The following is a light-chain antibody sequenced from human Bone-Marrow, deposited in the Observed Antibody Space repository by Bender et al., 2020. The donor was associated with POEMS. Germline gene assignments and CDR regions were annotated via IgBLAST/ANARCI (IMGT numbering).Light chain of an antibody. Sequence: SYELTQPPSVSVAPGNTASIACGGENIGAESVHWYQQKPGQAPILLISFDVDRPSGHPERFAGSSSGTKVTLTISGVLAEDEADYYCQSAASSSAPWVFGGGTKLTVL. J-gene: IGLJ3*02. CDR2: FDV. CDR1: NIGAES. CDR3: QSAASSSAPWV. V-gene: IGLV3-21*01.